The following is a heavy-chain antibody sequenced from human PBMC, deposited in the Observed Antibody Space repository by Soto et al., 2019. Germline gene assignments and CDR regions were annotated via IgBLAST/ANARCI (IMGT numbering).Heavy chain of an antibody. V-gene: IGHV3-23*01. Sequence: EVQLLESGGGLVQPGGSLRLSCAASGFTFSSYAMSWVRQAPGKGLEWVSAISGSGGSTYYADSVKGRFTISRDNSKNTLDLQMNSLRAEDTAVYYCATRESSSWPPRGMDVWGQGTTVTVSS. CDR3: ATRESSSWPPRGMDV. J-gene: IGHJ6*02. CDR2: ISGSGGST. CDR1: GFTFSSYA. D-gene: IGHD6-13*01.